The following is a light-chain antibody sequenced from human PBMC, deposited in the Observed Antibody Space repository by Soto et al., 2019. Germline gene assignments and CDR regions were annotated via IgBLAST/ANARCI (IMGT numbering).Light chain of an antibody. Sequence: EIVLTQSPGTLSLSPGERATLSCRASQSVSSSYLAWYQQKPGQAPRLLIYGASSRATGIPDRFSGSGSGTDFTFTITRLQPEDFAVYYCQQYDSSPRVAFGQGTKLEIK. V-gene: IGKV3-20*01. CDR3: QQYDSSPRVA. CDR1: QSVSSSY. CDR2: GAS. J-gene: IGKJ2*01.